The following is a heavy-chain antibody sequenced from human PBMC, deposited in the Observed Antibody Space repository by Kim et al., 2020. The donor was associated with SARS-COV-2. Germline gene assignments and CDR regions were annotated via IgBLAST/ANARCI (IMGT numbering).Heavy chain of an antibody. Sequence: ASVKVSCKASGYTFTSYGISWVRQAPGQGLEWMGWISGNSGNTKYAQKLQGRVTMTTDTSTSTAYMELRSLRSDDTAVYYCAREFYGCGSSDWYDVFDYWGQGTLVTVSS. V-gene: IGHV1-18*01. CDR2: ISGNSGNT. CDR1: GYTFTSYG. J-gene: IGHJ4*02. D-gene: IGHD6-19*01. CDR3: AREFYGCGSSDWYDVFDY.